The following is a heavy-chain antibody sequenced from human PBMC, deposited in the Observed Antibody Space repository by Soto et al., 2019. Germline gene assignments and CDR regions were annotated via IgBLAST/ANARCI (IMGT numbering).Heavy chain of an antibody. D-gene: IGHD2-15*01. V-gene: IGHV4-31*03. Sequence: QVQLQESGPGLVKSSQTLSLTCTVSGGSISSGGYYWSWIRQHPGKGLEWIGYIYYSGSTYYNPSLKSRVTISVDTSKNQFSLKLSSVTAADTAVYYCARGLRSGGSCLDYWGQGTLVTVSS. CDR1: GGSISSGGYY. CDR3: ARGLRSGGSCLDY. J-gene: IGHJ4*02. CDR2: IYYSGST.